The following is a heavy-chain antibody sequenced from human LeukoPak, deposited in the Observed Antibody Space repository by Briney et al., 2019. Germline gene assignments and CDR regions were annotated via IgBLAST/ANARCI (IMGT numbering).Heavy chain of an antibody. J-gene: IGHJ4*02. CDR1: GGSFSGYY. D-gene: IGHD1-14*01. Sequence: SETLSLTCAVYGGSFSGYYWSWIRQPPGKGLEWIGEINHSGSTNHNPSLKSRVTISVDTPKNQFSLKLSSVTAADTAVYYCARRAYRYYFDYWGQGTLVTVSS. CDR2: INHSGST. CDR3: ARRAYRYYFDY. V-gene: IGHV4-34*01.